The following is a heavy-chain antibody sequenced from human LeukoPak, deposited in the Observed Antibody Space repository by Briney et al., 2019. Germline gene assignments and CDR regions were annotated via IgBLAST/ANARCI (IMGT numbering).Heavy chain of an antibody. CDR3: ARPGYTAGYDI. Sequence: PGRSLRLSCTASGFDFKYYGMHWVHQAPGKGLEWVALIWFDGTNVYYGDSVKGRFTISRDNAKNSLFLLVNSLRAEDTAVYYCARPGYTAGYDIWGQGTLVTVSS. V-gene: IGHV3-33*01. CDR2: IWFDGTNV. J-gene: IGHJ3*02. D-gene: IGHD3-9*01. CDR1: GFDFKYYG.